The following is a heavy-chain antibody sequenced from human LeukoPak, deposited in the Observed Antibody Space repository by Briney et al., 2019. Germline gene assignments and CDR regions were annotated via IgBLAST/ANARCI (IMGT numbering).Heavy chain of an antibody. CDR3: VREGHGVVMVYGNAFDI. J-gene: IGHJ3*02. D-gene: IGHD2-8*01. Sequence: PGGSLRLSCAASGFTFSSYWMSWVRQAPGKGPEWVANIKQDGSEKYYVDSVKGRFTISRDNAKNSLYLQMNNLRGEDTAVYYCVREGHGVVMVYGNAFDIWGQGTMVTVSS. V-gene: IGHV3-7*01. CDR1: GFTFSSYW. CDR2: IKQDGSEK.